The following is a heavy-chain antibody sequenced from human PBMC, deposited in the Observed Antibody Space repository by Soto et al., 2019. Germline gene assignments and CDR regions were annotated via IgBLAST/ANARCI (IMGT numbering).Heavy chain of an antibody. V-gene: IGHV1-3*01. CDR2: INAGNGNT. CDR1: GYTFTSYA. Sequence: QVQLVQSGAEVKKPGASVKVSCKASGYTFTSYAMHWVRQAPGQRLEWMGWINAGNGNTKYSQKFQGRVTITRDTSEDIAYMELSRLSSEDTALYFCATTLSSETPGPYSSGWYTAHPWGQGTLVTVSS. J-gene: IGHJ5*02. D-gene: IGHD6-19*01. CDR3: ATTLSSETPGPYSSGWYTAHP.